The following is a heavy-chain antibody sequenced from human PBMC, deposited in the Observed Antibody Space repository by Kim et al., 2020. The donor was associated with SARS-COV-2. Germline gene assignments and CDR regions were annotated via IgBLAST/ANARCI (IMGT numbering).Heavy chain of an antibody. Sequence: LSGSSQYHPSLESRVTISLDTSKNQFSLEVHSVTAADTAVYYCARRLTFDIWGQGTMVTVSS. CDR2: LSGSS. CDR3: ARRLTFDI. V-gene: IGHV4-4*06. D-gene: IGHD3-22*01. J-gene: IGHJ3*02.